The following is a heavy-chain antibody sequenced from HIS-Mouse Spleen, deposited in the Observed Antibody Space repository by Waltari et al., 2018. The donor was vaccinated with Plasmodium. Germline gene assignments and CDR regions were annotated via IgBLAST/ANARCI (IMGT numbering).Heavy chain of an antibody. J-gene: IGHJ4*02. CDR1: GGSISISSYY. CDR3: ARLSIAVAGNFDY. V-gene: IGHV4-39*01. Sequence: QLQLQESGPGLAKPSEPLSPTCTVSGGSISISSYYWGWIRQPPGKGLEWIGSIYYSGSTYYNPSLKSRVTISVDTSKNQFSLKLSSVTAADTAVYYCARLSIAVAGNFDYWGQGTLVTVSS. CDR2: IYYSGST. D-gene: IGHD6-19*01.